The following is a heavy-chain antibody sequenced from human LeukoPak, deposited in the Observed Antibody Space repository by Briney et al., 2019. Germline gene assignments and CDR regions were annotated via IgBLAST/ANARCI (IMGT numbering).Heavy chain of an antibody. CDR2: VYQSGST. CDR3: ARNDSSGYFDY. J-gene: IGHJ4*02. Sequence: SETLSLTCAVSDYSISSGKYWGWIRQPPGKVLEWIGSVYQSGSTHYSPSLKSRVTISVDTSKNQFSLKLRSVTAADTAVYYCARNDSSGYFDYWGQGTLVTVSS. V-gene: IGHV4-38-2*01. CDR1: DYSISSGKY. D-gene: IGHD3-22*01.